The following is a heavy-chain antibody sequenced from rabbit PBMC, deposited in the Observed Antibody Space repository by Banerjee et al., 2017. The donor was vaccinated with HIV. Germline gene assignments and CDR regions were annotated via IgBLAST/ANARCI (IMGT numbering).Heavy chain of an antibody. V-gene: IGHV1S45*01. CDR2: IDTDTRT. CDR3: ARDNAGGSYLAFNL. J-gene: IGHJ4*01. CDR1: GFDFSSYYM. Sequence: QEQLKETGGGLVQPGGSLTLSCKASGFDFSSYYMSWVRQAPGKGLEWIAYIDTDTRTYYASWAKGRFTISKTSSTTVTLQMTSLTAADTATYFCARDNAGGSYLAFNLWGQGTLVTVS. D-gene: IGHD8-1*01.